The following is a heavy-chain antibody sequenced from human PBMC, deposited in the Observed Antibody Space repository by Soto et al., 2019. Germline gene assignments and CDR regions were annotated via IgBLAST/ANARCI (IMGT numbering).Heavy chain of an antibody. CDR1: GGSISSSSYY. CDR3: ARQVVAATDFLDY. CDR2: IYCSGST. D-gene: IGHD2-15*01. Sequence: QLQLQESGPGLVKPSETLSLTCTVSGGSISSSSYYWGWIRQPPGKGLEWIGSIYCSGSTYYNPSLKSRVTISVDTSKNQFSLKLSSVTAADTAVYYCARQVVAATDFLDYWGQGTLVTVSS. V-gene: IGHV4-39*01. J-gene: IGHJ4*02.